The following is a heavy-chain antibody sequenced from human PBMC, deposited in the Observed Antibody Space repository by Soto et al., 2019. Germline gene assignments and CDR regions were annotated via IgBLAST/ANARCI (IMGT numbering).Heavy chain of an antibody. V-gene: IGHV5-51*01. J-gene: IGHJ5*02. D-gene: IGHD2-15*01. CDR2: IYPADSDT. Sequence: GESLKISCETSGFTFTNYSIVWVRQMPGKGLEWMGLIYPADSDTRYNPSFQGQVTISADTSTNTAFLHWSSLSASDSATYFCARTGRSGLRWLDFFDPWGQGTLVTVSS. CDR3: ARTGRSGLRWLDFFDP. CDR1: GFTFTNYS.